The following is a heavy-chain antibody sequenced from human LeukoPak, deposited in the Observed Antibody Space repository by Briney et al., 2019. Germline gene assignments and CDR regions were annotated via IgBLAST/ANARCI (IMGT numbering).Heavy chain of an antibody. CDR2: IYYSGST. V-gene: IGHV4-59*11. D-gene: IGHD3-3*01. CDR1: GGSISSPH. CDR3: ARMSHYDFWSGYYRFDP. J-gene: IGHJ5*02. Sequence: PSETLSLTCTVSGGSISSPHWSWIRQPPGKGLEWMGYIYYSGSTNYNPSLKSRVTISVDTSKNQFSLKLSSVTAADTAVYYCARMSHYDFWSGYYRFDPWGQGTLVTVSS.